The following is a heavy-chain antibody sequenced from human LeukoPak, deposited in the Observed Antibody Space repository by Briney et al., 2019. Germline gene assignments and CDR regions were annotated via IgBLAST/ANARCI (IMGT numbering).Heavy chain of an antibody. CDR3: ARGRDKLGYCSSTSCSRQYNWFDP. Sequence: SETLSLTCAVYGGSFSGYYWSWIRQPPGKGLEWIGEINHSGSTNYNPSLKSRVTISVDTSKNQFSLKLSSVTAADTAVYYCARGRDKLGYCSSTSCSRQYNWFDPWGQGTLVTVSS. CDR1: GGSFSGYY. J-gene: IGHJ5*02. CDR2: INHSGST. V-gene: IGHV4-34*01. D-gene: IGHD2-2*01.